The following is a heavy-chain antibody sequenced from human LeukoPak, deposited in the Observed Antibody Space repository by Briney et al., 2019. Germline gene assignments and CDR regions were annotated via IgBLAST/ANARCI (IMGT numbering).Heavy chain of an antibody. D-gene: IGHD3-10*01. V-gene: IGHV3-33*01. CDR1: GFTFSSYG. CDR2: IWYDGSNK. Sequence: GRSLRLSCAASGFTFSSYGMHWVRQAPGEGLGWVAVIWYDGSNKYYADSVKGRFTISRDNSKNTLYLQMNSLRAEDTAVYYCARGPIGGNWFDPWGQGTLVTVSS. J-gene: IGHJ5*02. CDR3: ARGPIGGNWFDP.